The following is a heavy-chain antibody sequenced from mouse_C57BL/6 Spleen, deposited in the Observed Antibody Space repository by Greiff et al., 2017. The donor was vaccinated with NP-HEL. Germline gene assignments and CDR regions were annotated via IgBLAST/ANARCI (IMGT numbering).Heavy chain of an antibody. D-gene: IGHD2-3*01. CDR3: ARREDGYLLYAMDY. J-gene: IGHJ4*01. CDR2: ISSGSSTI. Sequence: EVQVVESGGGLVKPGGSLKLSCAASGFTFSDYGMHWVRQAPEKGLEWVAYISSGSSTIYYADTVKGRFTISRDNAKNTLFLQMTSLRSEDTAMYYWARREDGYLLYAMDYWGQGTSVTVSS. V-gene: IGHV5-17*01. CDR1: GFTFSDYG.